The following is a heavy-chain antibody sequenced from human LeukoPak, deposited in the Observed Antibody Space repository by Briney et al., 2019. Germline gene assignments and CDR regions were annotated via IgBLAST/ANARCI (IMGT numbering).Heavy chain of an antibody. D-gene: IGHD2-8*02. V-gene: IGHV3-23*01. Sequence: GGSLRLSCAASEFTFSNYAMNWVRQAPGKGLEWVSGISGSGGSTYYADSVKGRFTISRDNSKNTLYLQMNSLRAEDTALYYCAKGTVINHTHWSAPGAQETLVTVPS. CDR1: EFTFSNYA. J-gene: IGHJ5*02. CDR2: ISGSGGST. CDR3: AKGTVINHTHWSAP.